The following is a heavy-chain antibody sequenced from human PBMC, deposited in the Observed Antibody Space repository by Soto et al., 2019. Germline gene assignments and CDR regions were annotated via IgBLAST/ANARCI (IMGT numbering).Heavy chain of an antibody. CDR2: ISTYNGNT. Sequence: QVQLVQSGAEVKEPGASVKVSCKASGYTFTSYGISWVRQAPGQGLEWMGWISTYNGNTNYAQKLQGRVTMTTDTSTSTAYMELRSLGSDDTGVYYCARLFDDIAVVPTGKGTYFDNWGQGTLVTVSS. D-gene: IGHD2-2*01. V-gene: IGHV1-18*04. CDR1: GYTFTSYG. CDR3: ARLFDDIAVVPTGKGTYFDN. J-gene: IGHJ4*02.